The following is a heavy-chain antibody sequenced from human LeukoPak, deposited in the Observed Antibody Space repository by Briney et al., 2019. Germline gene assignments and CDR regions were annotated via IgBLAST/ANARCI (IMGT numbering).Heavy chain of an antibody. D-gene: IGHD1-14*01. CDR3: ARGIDY. CDR1: GFMFDNFW. CDR2: IRQDGGQK. Sequence: PGGSLRLSCAASGFMFDNFWMSWVRQAPGKGLEWVANIRQDGGQKYYVDSVKGRFTISRDNAKSSLYLQMNRLRVEDTAVYFCARGIDYWGQGTLVTVSS. V-gene: IGHV3-7*02. J-gene: IGHJ4*02.